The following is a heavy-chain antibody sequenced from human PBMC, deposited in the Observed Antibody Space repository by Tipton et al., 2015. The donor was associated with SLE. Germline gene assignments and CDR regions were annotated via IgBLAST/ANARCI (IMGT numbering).Heavy chain of an antibody. D-gene: IGHD2-21*01. V-gene: IGHV4-38-2*02. Sequence: LRLSCTVSGNSISSGYYWGWIRQPPGKGLEWIGSLCHSGSTYYHPSLKSRVTISLDTSNNQFSLKLNSVTAADTAVYYCARSFYSFDYWGQGTLVTVSS. CDR1: GNSISSGYY. CDR2: LCHSGST. J-gene: IGHJ4*02. CDR3: ARSFYSFDY.